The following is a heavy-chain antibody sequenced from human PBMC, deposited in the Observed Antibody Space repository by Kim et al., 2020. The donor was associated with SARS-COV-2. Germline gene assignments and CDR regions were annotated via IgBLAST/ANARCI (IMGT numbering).Heavy chain of an antibody. D-gene: IGHD3-10*01. V-gene: IGHV2-5*02. CDR3: AYRRGGGSGWNWFGP. Sequence: SGPTLVNPTQTLKLTCTFSGFSLSTDGVGVGWIRQPPGKALEWLVMIYWDDDIHYSPSLQSRLTITKDTSKNQVVLTMTNMEPVDTGTYYCAYRRGGGSGWNWFGPWGQGILVTVSS. CDR2: IYWDDDI. J-gene: IGHJ5*02. CDR1: GFSLSTDGVG.